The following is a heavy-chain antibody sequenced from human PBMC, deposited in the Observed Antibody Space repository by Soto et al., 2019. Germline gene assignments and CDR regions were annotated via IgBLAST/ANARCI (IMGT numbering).Heavy chain of an antibody. J-gene: IGHJ4*02. CDR2: ISGSGGST. V-gene: IGHV3-23*01. D-gene: IGHD2-2*01. Sequence: GSLRLSCAASGFTFSSYAMSWVRQAPGKGLEWVSAISGSGGSTYYADSVKGRFTISRDNSKNTLYLQMNSLRAEDTAVYYCAKVLPLCSSTSCYSSSWYFDYWGQGTLVTVSS. CDR3: AKVLPLCSSTSCYSSSWYFDY. CDR1: GFTFSSYA.